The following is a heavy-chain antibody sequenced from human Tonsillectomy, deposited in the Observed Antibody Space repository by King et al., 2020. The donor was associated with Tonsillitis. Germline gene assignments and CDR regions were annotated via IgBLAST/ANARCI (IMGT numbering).Heavy chain of an antibody. J-gene: IGHJ4*02. CDR1: GFTFSDYY. CDR2: ISSSGNTT. Sequence: VQLVESGGALVKPGGSLRLSCSTSGFTFSDYYMSWIRQAPGKGLEWISYISSSGNTTYYADSVRGRFTIPRDNAKKSTYLQMNSLRVEDTAVYYWARAARGVDYWGQGTLVTVSS. V-gene: IGHV3-11*01. CDR3: ARAARGVDY. D-gene: IGHD6-25*01.